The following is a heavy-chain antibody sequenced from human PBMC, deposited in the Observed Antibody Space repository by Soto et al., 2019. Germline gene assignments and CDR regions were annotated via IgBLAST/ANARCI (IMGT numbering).Heavy chain of an antibody. CDR2: IKQDGSEK. CDR1: GFTISTFW. J-gene: IGHJ3*02. D-gene: IGHD1-26*01. CDR3: ARHIVGATAPNAFDI. Sequence: GGSMRLSCAASGFTISTFWRSWVRKATGKGLEWVANIKQDGSEKYYVDSMKGRFTISRDNGKNTLYLQMNSLRSDDTAVYYCARHIVGATAPNAFDIRGQGTMVTVSS. V-gene: IGHV3-7*01.